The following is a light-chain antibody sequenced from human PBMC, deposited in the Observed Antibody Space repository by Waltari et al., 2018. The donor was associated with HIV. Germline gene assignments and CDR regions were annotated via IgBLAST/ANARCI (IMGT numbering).Light chain of an antibody. Sequence: QSVLTQPPSVSDAPRQRVTLSCSGSESNIGHTGVICYQQIAGNPPKLLIYLDDIPPAGGSDRFSGSKSGTSASLAIRGLQSDDEADYYCAVWDDSVNGPVFGGGTKLTVL. CDR3: AVWDDSVNGPV. CDR2: LDD. V-gene: IGLV1-36*01. J-gene: IGLJ2*01. CDR1: ESNIGHTG.